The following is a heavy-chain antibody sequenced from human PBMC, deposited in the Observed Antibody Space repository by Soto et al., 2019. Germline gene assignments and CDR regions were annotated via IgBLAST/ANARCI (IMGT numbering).Heavy chain of an antibody. V-gene: IGHV1-8*01. CDR3: ARLDITMVRGDGNWSDP. CDR2: MNPNSGNT. CDR1: GYTFTSYD. J-gene: IGHJ5*02. Sequence: QVQLVQSGAEVKKPGASVKVSCKASGYTFTSYDINWVRQATGQGLEWMGWMNPNSGNTGYAQKFQGRVTMTRNTPISTPYMGLSSPTSEATAMYHCARLDITMVRGDGNWSDPWGPGTLVTASS. D-gene: IGHD3-10*01.